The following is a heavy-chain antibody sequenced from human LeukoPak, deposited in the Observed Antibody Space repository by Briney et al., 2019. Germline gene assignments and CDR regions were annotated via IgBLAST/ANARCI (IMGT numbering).Heavy chain of an antibody. CDR3: ASNWGFRGGQRGYYGMDV. CDR2: INPNSGGT. CDR1: GYTFTGYY. D-gene: IGHD3-16*01. V-gene: IGHV1-2*02. Sequence: GASVKVSRKASGYTFTGYYMHWVRQAPRQGREWMGWINPNSGGTNYAQQFQGRVTMTRDTSISTACMELSRLRSDDTAVYYCASNWGFRGGQRGYYGMDVWGQGTTVTVSS. J-gene: IGHJ6*02.